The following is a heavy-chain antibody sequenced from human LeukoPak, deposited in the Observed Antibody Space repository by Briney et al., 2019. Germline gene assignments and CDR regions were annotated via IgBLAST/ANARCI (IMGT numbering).Heavy chain of an antibody. Sequence: GGSLRLSCAASGFTFSSYGMHWVRQAPGKGLEWVAVIWYDGSNKYYADSVKGRFTISRDNSKNTLYLQMNSLRAEDTAVYYCARDFARGSYYFGYWGQGTLVTVSS. CDR3: ARDFARGSYYFGY. V-gene: IGHV3-33*01. CDR1: GFTFSSYG. CDR2: IWYDGSNK. J-gene: IGHJ4*02. D-gene: IGHD1-26*01.